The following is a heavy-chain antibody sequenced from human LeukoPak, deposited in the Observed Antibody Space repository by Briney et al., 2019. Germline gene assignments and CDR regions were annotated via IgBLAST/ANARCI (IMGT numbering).Heavy chain of an antibody. CDR3: SKKGQADNDGKPD. CDR1: GFTFGTYD. Sequence: PGRSLRLSCAASGFTFGTYDMYWIRQAPGKGLECVSSISRGGAYTYYADSVKGRFTISRDDSRNTLYLQMNSLRAEDTAVYYCSKKGQADNDGKPDWGQGTLVTVSS. J-gene: IGHJ4*02. V-gene: IGHV3-23*01. CDR2: ISRGGAYT. D-gene: IGHD1-1*01.